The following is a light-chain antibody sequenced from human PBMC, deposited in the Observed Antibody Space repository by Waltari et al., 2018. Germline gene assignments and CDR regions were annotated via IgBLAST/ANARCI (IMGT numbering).Light chain of an antibody. CDR1: QSVSSN. Sequence: EIVMTQSPVTLSVSPGETATLSCRASQSVSSNLAWYQQKPGQAPRLLIYGASTRATGIPARFSGSGSGTEFTLTISSMQPEDFAVYYCQQYDDWPPPWTFGQGTKVEVK. CDR2: GAS. J-gene: IGKJ1*01. V-gene: IGKV3-15*01. CDR3: QQYDDWPPPWT.